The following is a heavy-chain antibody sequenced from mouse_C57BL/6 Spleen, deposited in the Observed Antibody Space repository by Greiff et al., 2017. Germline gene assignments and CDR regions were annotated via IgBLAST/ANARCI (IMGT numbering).Heavy chain of an antibody. CDR1: GYTFTSYW. V-gene: IGHV1-53*01. J-gene: IGHJ3*01. CDR3: ARSSLLLPFAD. CDR2: INPSNGGT. D-gene: IGHD1-1*01. Sequence: QVHVKQPGTELVKPGASVKLSCKASGYTFTSYWMHWVKQRPGQGLEWIGNINPSNGGTNYNEKFKSKATLTVDKSSSTAYMQLSSLTSEDSAVYFCARSSLLLPFADWGQGTLVTVSA.